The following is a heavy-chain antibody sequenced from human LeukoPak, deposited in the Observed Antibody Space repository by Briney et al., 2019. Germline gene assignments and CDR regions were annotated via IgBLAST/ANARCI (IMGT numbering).Heavy chain of an antibody. J-gene: IGHJ5*02. CDR1: GGSFSGYY. Sequence: PSETLSLTCAVYGGSFSGYYWSWIRQPPGKGLEWIGEINHSGSTNYNPSLKSRVTMSVDTSKNQFSLKLSSVTAADTAVYYCARDRGTVTTEVWFDPWGQGTLVTVSS. V-gene: IGHV4-34*01. D-gene: IGHD4-17*01. CDR2: INHSGST. CDR3: ARDRGTVTTEVWFDP.